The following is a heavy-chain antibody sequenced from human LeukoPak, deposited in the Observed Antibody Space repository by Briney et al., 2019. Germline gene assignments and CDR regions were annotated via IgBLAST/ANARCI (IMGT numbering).Heavy chain of an antibody. CDR1: GFTFSSYW. V-gene: IGHV3-7*01. Sequence: GGSLRLSCAASGFTFSSYWMSWVRQAPGKGLEWVANIKQDGSEKYYVDSVKGRFTISRDNAKNSLYLQMNSLRAEDTAVYYCSREGCGATGCYTNDYWGQGTLVTVSS. J-gene: IGHJ4*02. CDR3: SREGCGATGCYTNDY. CDR2: IKQDGSEK. D-gene: IGHD2-21*01.